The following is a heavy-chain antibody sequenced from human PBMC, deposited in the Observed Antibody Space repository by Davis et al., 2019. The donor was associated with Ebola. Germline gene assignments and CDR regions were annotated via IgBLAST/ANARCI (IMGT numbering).Heavy chain of an antibody. CDR2: MNPLYGST. V-gene: IGHV1-46*01. D-gene: IGHD2-15*01. CDR3: ARAQYCNGGSCYMDV. Sequence: ASVKVSCKASGYTFTSNFLHWVRQAPGQGLAWMGVMNPLYGSTIYAQRFQGRVTVTRDTSTSTVYMELSSLRFEDTAVYYCARAQYCNGGSCYMDVWGKGTTVTVSS. CDR1: GYTFTSNF. J-gene: IGHJ6*03.